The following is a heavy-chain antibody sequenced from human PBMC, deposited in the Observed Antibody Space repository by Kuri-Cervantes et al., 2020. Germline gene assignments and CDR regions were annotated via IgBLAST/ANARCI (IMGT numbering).Heavy chain of an antibody. CDR2: VHYSGST. D-gene: IGHD3-22*01. V-gene: IGHV4-59*11. CDR1: GGSISTHN. CDR3: ARGFRLYYYDSSGYYYYFDS. Sequence: SETLSLTCGVSGGSISTHNWSWIRQPPGKGLECIGDVHYSGSTNYNPSLKSRVTISVDTSKNQFSLKLTSVTAADTAVYYCARGFRLYYYDSSGYYYYFDSWGQGTLVTVSS. J-gene: IGHJ4*02.